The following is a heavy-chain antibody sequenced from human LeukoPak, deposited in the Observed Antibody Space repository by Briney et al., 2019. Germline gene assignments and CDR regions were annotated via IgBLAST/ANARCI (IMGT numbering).Heavy chain of an antibody. J-gene: IGHJ4*02. D-gene: IGHD6-13*01. V-gene: IGHV5-51*01. CDR3: ARLYSSTYYLEY. CDR2: IYPGDSDT. Sequence: PGESLKTSCKGSGYSFSSCSIGWVRQMPGKGLEWMGMIYPGDSDTRYSPSFQGQVTMSADKSISTAHLQWSSLKASDTAMYYCARLYSSTYYLEYWRQGTRVTVSS. CDR1: GYSFSSCS.